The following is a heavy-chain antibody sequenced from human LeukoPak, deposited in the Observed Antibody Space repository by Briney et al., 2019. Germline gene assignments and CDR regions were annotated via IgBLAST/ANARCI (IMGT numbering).Heavy chain of an antibody. V-gene: IGHV3-30-3*01. CDR2: ISYDGSNK. D-gene: IGHD2-21*02. CDR3: AKAPGFFCGGDCYLDY. Sequence: GRSLRLSCAASGFTFSSYAMHWVRQAPGKGLEWVAVISYDGSNKYYADSVKGRFTISRDNSKNTLYLQMNSLRAEDTAVYYCAKAPGFFCGGDCYLDYWGQGTLVTVSS. J-gene: IGHJ4*02. CDR1: GFTFSSYA.